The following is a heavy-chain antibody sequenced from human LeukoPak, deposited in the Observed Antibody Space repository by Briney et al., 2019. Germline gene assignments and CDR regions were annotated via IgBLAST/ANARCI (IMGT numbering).Heavy chain of an antibody. CDR3: ARDLRHSTHDYYYGMDV. J-gene: IGHJ6*02. CDR1: GFTFSSYS. Sequence: GGSLRLSCAASGFTFSSYSMNWVRQAPGKGLEWVSVIYSDGSTYYADSVQGRFTISRDNSKNTLYLQMNSLRAEDTAIYYCARDLRHSTHDYYYGMDVWGQGTTVTVSS. CDR2: IYSDGST. D-gene: IGHD2-15*01. V-gene: IGHV3-53*01.